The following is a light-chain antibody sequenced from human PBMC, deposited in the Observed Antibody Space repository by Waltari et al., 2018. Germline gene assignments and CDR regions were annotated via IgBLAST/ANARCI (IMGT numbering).Light chain of an antibody. CDR2: DAS. CDR3: QKYGSLPAT. J-gene: IGKJ1*01. V-gene: IGKV3-20*01. CDR1: QSISRY. Sequence: EIMLTQSLGTLSLSPGERATLSCRASQSISRYLAWYQHKPGQAPRLLIYDASSRATGIPDRFSGSGSGTDVSLTISRLEPEDFAVYYCQKYGSLPATFGQGTKVEIK.